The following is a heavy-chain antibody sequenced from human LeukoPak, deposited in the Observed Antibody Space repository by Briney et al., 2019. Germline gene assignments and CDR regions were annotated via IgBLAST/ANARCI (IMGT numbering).Heavy chain of an antibody. V-gene: IGHV3-30*02. J-gene: IGHJ4*02. Sequence: GGSLRLSCAASGFTFSSYDMHWVRQAPGKGLEWVAFTRFDGSDKYYADSVKGRFTISRDNAKNSLYLQMNSLRAEDTALYYCARAGSGYYIVGGFDYWGQGTLVTVSS. CDR2: TRFDGSDK. CDR3: ARAGSGYYIVGGFDY. CDR1: GFTFSSYD. D-gene: IGHD3-3*01.